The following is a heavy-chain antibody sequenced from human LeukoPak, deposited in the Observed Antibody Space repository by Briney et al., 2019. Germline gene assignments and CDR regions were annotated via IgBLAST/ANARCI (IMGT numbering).Heavy chain of an antibody. CDR1: GGSISSSSYY. Sequence: SETLSLTCTVSGGSISSSSYYWGWIRQPPRKGLEWIGSIYYSGSTYYNPSLKSRVTISVDTSKNQFSLKLSSVTAADTAVYYCAGSWYENPFDYWGQGTLVTVSS. D-gene: IGHD6-13*01. CDR2: IYYSGST. V-gene: IGHV4-39*01. CDR3: AGSWYENPFDY. J-gene: IGHJ4*02.